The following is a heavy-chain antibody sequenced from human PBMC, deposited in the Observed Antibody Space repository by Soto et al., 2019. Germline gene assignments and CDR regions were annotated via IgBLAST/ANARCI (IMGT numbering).Heavy chain of an antibody. V-gene: IGHV3-15*01. Sequence: GGSLRLSCAASGFTFSNAWMSWVRQATEKGQERVGRIKSKTDGGTTDYAAPVKGRFTISRDYSKNTLYLQMNSLKTEDTAVYYCTTGPIVVVVAATPGGQGTLVTVSS. CDR1: GFTFSNAW. J-gene: IGHJ4*02. CDR2: IKSKTDGGTT. CDR3: TTGPIVVVVAATP. D-gene: IGHD2-15*01.